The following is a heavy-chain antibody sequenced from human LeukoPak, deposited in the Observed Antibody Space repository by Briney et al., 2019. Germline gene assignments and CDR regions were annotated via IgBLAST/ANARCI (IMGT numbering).Heavy chain of an antibody. Sequence: SETLSLTCTVSGGSISSTTYYWAWTRQPPGKGVEWIGCIHYSGRTYYNPSLRSRVTISLDTSKNQFSLELSSVTAADTAVYYCATRVEPAAWDYWGRGTLVTVSS. D-gene: IGHD2-2*01. CDR1: GGSISSTTYY. CDR2: IHYSGRT. J-gene: IGHJ4*02. CDR3: ATRVEPAAWDY. V-gene: IGHV4-39*01.